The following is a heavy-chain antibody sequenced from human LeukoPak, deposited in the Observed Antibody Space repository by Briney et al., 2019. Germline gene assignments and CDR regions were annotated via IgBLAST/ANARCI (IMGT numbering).Heavy chain of an antibody. V-gene: IGHV4/OR15-8*02. D-gene: IGHD1-26*01. CDR2: ISLSGQT. Sequence: SETLSLTGGVSGGSIRSTNWWSWVRQPPGQGLEWIGEISLSGQTNLNPSLNGRVTMSLDESRNQLSLKLTSVTAADTAIYYCSRESGAFCPFGYWGQGTLVIVPP. CDR3: SRESGAFCPFGY. J-gene: IGHJ4*02. CDR1: GGSIRSTNW.